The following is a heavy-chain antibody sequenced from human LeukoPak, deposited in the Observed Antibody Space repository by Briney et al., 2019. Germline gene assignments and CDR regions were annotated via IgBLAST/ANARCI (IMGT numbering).Heavy chain of an antibody. V-gene: IGHV4-4*07. CDR1: GGSISSYY. J-gene: IGHJ4*02. CDR2: IYYSGST. Sequence: SETLSLTCTVSGGSISSYYWSWTRQPAGKGLEWIGSIYYSGSTYYNPSLKSRVTISVDTSKNQFSLKLSSVTAADTAVYYCARGAMVRGRGTTYDYWGQGTLVTVSS. CDR3: ARGAMVRGRGTTYDY. D-gene: IGHD3-10*01.